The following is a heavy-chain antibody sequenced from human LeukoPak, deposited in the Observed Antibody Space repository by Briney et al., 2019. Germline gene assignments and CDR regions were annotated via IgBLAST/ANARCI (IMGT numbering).Heavy chain of an antibody. CDR3: ARDNWNSGYMDV. Sequence: ASVKVSCKASGYTFTSYDINWVRQAPGQGLEWMGIINPSGGSTSYAQKFQGRVTMTRDMSTSIVYMELSSLRSEDTAVYYCARDNWNSGYMDVWGKGTTVTVSS. CDR2: INPSGGST. V-gene: IGHV1-46*01. D-gene: IGHD1-7*01. J-gene: IGHJ6*03. CDR1: GYTFTSYD.